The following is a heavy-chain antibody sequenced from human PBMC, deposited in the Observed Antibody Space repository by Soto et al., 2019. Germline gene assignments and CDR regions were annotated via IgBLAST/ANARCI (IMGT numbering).Heavy chain of an antibody. D-gene: IGHD6-6*01. J-gene: IGHJ6*02. CDR1: GYTFTGYY. CDR2: ISPNSGGT. CDR3: ARDRVPFSSSSGHYYYGMDV. V-gene: IGHV1-2*02. Sequence: QVHLVQSGAEVKKPGASVKVSCKASGYTFTGYYMHWVRQAPGQGLEWMGWISPNSGGTNFAHKFQGRVTMTTDTSINTAYMELNRLTYDDTAVYYCARDRVPFSSSSGHYYYGMDVWGQGTTVTVSS.